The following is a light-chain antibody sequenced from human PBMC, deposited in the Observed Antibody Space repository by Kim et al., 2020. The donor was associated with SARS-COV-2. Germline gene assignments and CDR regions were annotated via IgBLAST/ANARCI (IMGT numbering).Light chain of an antibody. CDR3: QQYDNLHIT. CDR1: QDISNY. V-gene: IGKV1-33*01. J-gene: IGKJ5*01. CDR2: AAS. Sequence: DIQMTQSPSSLSASVGDRVTITCQASQDISNYLNWYQQKPGKAPKLLIYAASDLETGVPSRFSGSGSGTDFTFTISSLQPEDIATYYCQQYDNLHITFGQGTKVEIK.